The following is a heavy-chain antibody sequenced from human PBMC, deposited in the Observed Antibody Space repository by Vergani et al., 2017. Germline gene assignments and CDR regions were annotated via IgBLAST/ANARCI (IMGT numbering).Heavy chain of an antibody. Sequence: EVQLVESGGGVVRPGGSLRLSCAASGFTFSSYAMSWVRQAPGKGLEWVSAISGSGGSTYYADSVKGRFTISRDNSKNTLYLQMNSLRAEDTAVYYCARGSGGYDSYYFDYWGQGTLVTVSS. CDR3: ARGSGGYDSYYFDY. J-gene: IGHJ4*02. CDR1: GFTFSSYA. V-gene: IGHV3-23*04. D-gene: IGHD5-12*01. CDR2: ISGSGGST.